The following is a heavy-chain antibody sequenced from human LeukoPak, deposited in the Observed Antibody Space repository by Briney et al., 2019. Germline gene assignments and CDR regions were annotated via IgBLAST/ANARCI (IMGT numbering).Heavy chain of an antibody. CDR1: GGPISSYF. V-gene: IGHV4-59*08. CDR3: ARHLYSSGGPWFDT. Sequence: SETLSLTCTVSGGPISSYFGSWIRQPPGKRLEWIGYIYYSGSTNYNPSLKSRVTISVDTSKNQFSLKLSSVTAADTAVYYCARHLYSSGGPWFDTRGQGTLVTVSS. CDR2: IYYSGST. D-gene: IGHD6-19*01. J-gene: IGHJ5*02.